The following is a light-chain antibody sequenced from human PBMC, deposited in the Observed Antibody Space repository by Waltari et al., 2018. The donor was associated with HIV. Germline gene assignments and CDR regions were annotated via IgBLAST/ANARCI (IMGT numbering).Light chain of an antibody. Sequence: EVVMTQSPATLLESPGKTANLSCRASRSVGSSLAWYHQKPGRSPRLLIYGASSRASDAPPTFSGSGAGTDFSLSMSSLRSDDVGIYYCQQYSTWPLTFGRGTTVEIK. J-gene: IGKJ1*01. CDR3: QQYSTWPLT. CDR2: GAS. V-gene: IGKV3-15*01. CDR1: RSVGSS.